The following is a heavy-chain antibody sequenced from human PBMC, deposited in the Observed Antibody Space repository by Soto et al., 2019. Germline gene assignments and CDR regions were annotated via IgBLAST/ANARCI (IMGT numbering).Heavy chain of an antibody. J-gene: IGHJ3*02. Sequence: QGQLVQSGAEVKKPGSAVKVSCKASGGTLSSYSISWVRQAPGQGLEWMGGIIPIFGTANYAQKFQGRVTITADESTSTAYMELSSLRSEDTAVYYCARVLKGYYDSSGYAFDIWGQGTMVTVSS. CDR3: ARVLKGYYDSSGYAFDI. D-gene: IGHD3-22*01. CDR1: GGTLSSYS. CDR2: IIPIFGTA. V-gene: IGHV1-69*01.